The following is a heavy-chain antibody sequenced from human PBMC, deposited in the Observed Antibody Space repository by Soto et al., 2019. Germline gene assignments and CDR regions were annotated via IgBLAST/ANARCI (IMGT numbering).Heavy chain of an antibody. CDR1: GFTFSSYG. J-gene: IGHJ3*02. V-gene: IGHV3-30*18. Sequence: QPGGSLRLSCAASGFTFSSYGMHWVRQAPGKGLEWVAVISYDGSNKYYADSVKGRFTISRDNSKNTLYLQMNSLRAEDTAVYYCAKEGGKSGYCSGGSCPLDIWGQGTMVTVSS. CDR2: ISYDGSNK. CDR3: AKEGGKSGYCSGGSCPLDI. D-gene: IGHD2-15*01.